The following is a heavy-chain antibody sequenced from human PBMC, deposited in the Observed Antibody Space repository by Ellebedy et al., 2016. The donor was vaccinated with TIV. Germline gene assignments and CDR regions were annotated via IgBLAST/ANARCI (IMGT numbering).Heavy chain of an antibody. CDR3: ARSMGAAGTGYDKLFNP. J-gene: IGHJ5*02. V-gene: IGHV4-31*03. D-gene: IGHD6-13*01. CDR2: IYHSGTT. CDR1: GGSISSGGYY. Sequence: SETLSLXXTVSGGSISSGGYYWSWIRQRPGKGLDWIGYIYHSGTTYYNPSLRGRFTISVDTSQNQFSLKLTSVTPADTAVYYCARSMGAAGTGYDKLFNPWGQGTQVTVSS.